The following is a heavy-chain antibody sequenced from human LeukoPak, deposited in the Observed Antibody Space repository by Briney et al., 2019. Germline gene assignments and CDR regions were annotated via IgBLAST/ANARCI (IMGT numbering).Heavy chain of an antibody. J-gene: IGHJ4*02. Sequence: PGGSLRLSCAASGFTFSSYAMHWVRQAPGKGLEWVAVISYDGSNKYYADSVKGRFTISRDNAKNSLYLQMNSLRAEDTAVYYCASGLGFDWNDDRFDYWGQGTLVTVSS. V-gene: IGHV3-30-3*01. CDR3: ASGLGFDWNDDRFDY. CDR1: GFTFSSYA. CDR2: ISYDGSNK. D-gene: IGHD1-1*01.